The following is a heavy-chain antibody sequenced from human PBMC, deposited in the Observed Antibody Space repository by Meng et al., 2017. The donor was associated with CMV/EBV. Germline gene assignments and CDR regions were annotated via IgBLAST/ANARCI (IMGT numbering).Heavy chain of an antibody. V-gene: IGHV4-4*07. CDR3: ARDLMNCSSTSCANWFDP. CDR1: GCSICSYY. D-gene: IGHD2-2*01. CDR2: IYTSGST. Sequence: VQLQAAGPGLVKPSETLSLTFTVSGCSICSYYWSWIRQPAGKGLEWIGRIYTSGSTNYNPFLKSRVTMSVDTSKTQFSLKLSSVTAADMAVYYCARDLMNCSSTSCANWFDPWGQGTLVTVSS. J-gene: IGHJ5*02.